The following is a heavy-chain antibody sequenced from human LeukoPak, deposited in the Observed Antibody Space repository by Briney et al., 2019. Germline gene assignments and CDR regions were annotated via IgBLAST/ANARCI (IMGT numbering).Heavy chain of an antibody. CDR3: ARDGRYYDFWSGYSSYYYYYGMDV. CDR2: IYYSGST. D-gene: IGHD3-3*01. CDR1: GVSISSYY. Sequence: PSETLFLTCTVSGVSISSYYWSWIRQPPGKGLEWIGYIYYSGSTNYNPSLKSRVTISVDTSKNQFSLKLSSVTAADTAVYYCARDGRYYDFWSGYSSYYYYYGMDVWGQGTTVTVSS. J-gene: IGHJ6*02. V-gene: IGHV4-59*01.